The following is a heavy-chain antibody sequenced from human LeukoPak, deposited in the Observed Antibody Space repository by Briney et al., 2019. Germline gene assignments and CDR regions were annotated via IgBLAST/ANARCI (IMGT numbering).Heavy chain of an antibody. D-gene: IGHD2-15*01. CDR1: GGSFSGYY. J-gene: IGHJ6*03. CDR3: ARPQAAFYYYYYMDV. Sequence: SETLSLTCAVYGGSFSGYYWSWIRQPPGKGLEWIGEINHSGSTNYNPSLKSRVTISVDTSKNKFSLKLSSVTAADTAVYYCARPQAAFYYYYYMDVWGKGTTVTVSS. V-gene: IGHV4-34*01. CDR2: INHSGST.